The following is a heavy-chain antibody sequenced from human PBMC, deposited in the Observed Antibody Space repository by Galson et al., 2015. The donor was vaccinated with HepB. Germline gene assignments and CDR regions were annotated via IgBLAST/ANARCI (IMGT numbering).Heavy chain of an antibody. CDR1: GYTFTGHY. CDR2: VNPRSGAT. V-gene: IGHV1-2*02. Sequence: CKASGYTFTGHYIHWVRQAPGQGLEWMGWVNPRSGATNYAQTFQGRVTMTRDTSINTAYMELSSLRSDDTAVYYCVRLQDDSEGFYLYFDLWGRGTLVTVSS. D-gene: IGHD5-24*01. J-gene: IGHJ2*01. CDR3: VRLQDDSEGFYLYFDL.